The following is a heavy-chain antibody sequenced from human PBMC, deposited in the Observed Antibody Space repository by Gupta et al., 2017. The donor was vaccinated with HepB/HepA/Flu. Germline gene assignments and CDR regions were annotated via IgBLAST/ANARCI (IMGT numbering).Heavy chain of an antibody. J-gene: IGHJ6*03. D-gene: IGHD2-15*01. CDR3: ARLAAATGRVYYYYYMDV. CDR2: ISGSGGVT. Sequence: DVKLLESGGGLVQPGGSLRLSCAASGFSFRNYDMTWVRQAPGTGLGWVSSISGSGGVTFYADSVKGRFTISRDNSKSMLYLQVNSLRAEDTAVYYCARLAAATGRVYYYYYMDVWGTGTAVTVSS. V-gene: IGHV3-23*01. CDR1: GFSFRNYD.